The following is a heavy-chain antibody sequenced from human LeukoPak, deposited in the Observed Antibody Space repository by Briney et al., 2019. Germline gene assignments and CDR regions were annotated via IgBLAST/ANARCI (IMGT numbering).Heavy chain of an antibody. D-gene: IGHD3-10*01. CDR1: GFTFSSYA. CDR2: ISGSGGST. Sequence: GGSLRLSCAASGFTFSSYAMSWVRQAPGKGLEWVSAISGSGGSTYYADSMKGRFTISRDNSKNTLYLQMNSLRAEDTAVYYCAKDRITMVRAANWFDPWGQGTLVTVSS. V-gene: IGHV3-23*01. CDR3: AKDRITMVRAANWFDP. J-gene: IGHJ5*02.